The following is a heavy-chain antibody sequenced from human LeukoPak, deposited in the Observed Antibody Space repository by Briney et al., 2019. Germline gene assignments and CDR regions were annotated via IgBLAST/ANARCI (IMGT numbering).Heavy chain of an antibody. V-gene: IGHV4-34*01. CDR1: GGSFSGYY. Sequence: SETLFLTCAVYGGSFSGYYWSWIRQPPGKGLEWIGEINHSGSTNYNPSLKSRVTISVDTSKNQFSLKLSSVTAADTAVYYCHLLTRPRIAVAGKGYWGQGTLVTVSS. CDR3: HLLTRPRIAVAGKGY. J-gene: IGHJ4*02. D-gene: IGHD6-19*01. CDR2: INHSGST.